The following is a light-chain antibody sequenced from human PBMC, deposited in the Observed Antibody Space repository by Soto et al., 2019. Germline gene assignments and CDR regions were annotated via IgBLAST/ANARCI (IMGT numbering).Light chain of an antibody. CDR2: WAS. CDR3: QQYYTSPLT. J-gene: IGKJ4*01. Sequence: DIVLTPSPVSLPVSLGELATINCRSSQSVLFKSNNKNYLAWYQQKPGQPPKLLIYWASTRESGVPDRFSGSGSGTDFTLTISRLQAEDVAVYYCQQYYTSPLTFGGGTKVDI. V-gene: IGKV4-1*01. CDR1: QSVLFKSNNKNY.